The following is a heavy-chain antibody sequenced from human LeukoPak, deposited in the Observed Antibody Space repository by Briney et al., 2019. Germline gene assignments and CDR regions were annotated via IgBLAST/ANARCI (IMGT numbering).Heavy chain of an antibody. J-gene: IGHJ4*02. CDR1: GFTFSNYA. CDR3: AKDGGTVCHVINYSFDS. V-gene: IGHV3-30*02. Sequence: GGSLRLSCAASGFTFSNYAMHWGRQAPGKGPGWVAIMCSDGSDKYHVNSVEGRFTISRDTSKNTLYLQMNNLRTEDTAVYYCAKDGGTVCHVINYSFDSWGQGALVTVSS. CDR2: MCSDGSDK. D-gene: IGHD1-1*01.